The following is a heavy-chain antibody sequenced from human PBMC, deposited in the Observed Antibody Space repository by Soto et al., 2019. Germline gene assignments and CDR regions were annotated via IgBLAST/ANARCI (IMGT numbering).Heavy chain of an antibody. D-gene: IGHD3-16*01. V-gene: IGHV3-23*01. J-gene: IGHJ4*02. CDR2: VSGSGGSL. CDR3: AKDRSLWGGKLFPTPAY. CDR1: GFTFSRYV. Sequence: EVQLLESGGGLVQPGGSLRLSCAASGFTFSRYVMSWVRQAPGKGLEWVSDVSGSGGSLYYADSVKGRFTTSRDKSKNTLDLQMNSLRAEETAVYYCAKDRSLWGGKLFPTPAYWGQGTLVTVSS.